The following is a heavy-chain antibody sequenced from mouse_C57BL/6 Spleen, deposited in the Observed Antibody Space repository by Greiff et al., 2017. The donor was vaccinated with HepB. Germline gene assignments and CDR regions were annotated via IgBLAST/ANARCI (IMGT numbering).Heavy chain of an antibody. J-gene: IGHJ2*01. D-gene: IGHD1-3*01. CDR2: IDTSDSET. CDR3: ARDRTRNYLDY. V-gene: IGHV1-52*01. CDR1: GYTFTSYW. Sequence: QVQLQQPGAELVRPGSSVKLSCKASGYTFTSYWMHWVKQRPIQGLEWIGNIDTSDSETHYNQKFKDKATLAVDKSSSTAYMQISSLTSEDSAVYYCARDRTRNYLDYWGQGTTLTVSS.